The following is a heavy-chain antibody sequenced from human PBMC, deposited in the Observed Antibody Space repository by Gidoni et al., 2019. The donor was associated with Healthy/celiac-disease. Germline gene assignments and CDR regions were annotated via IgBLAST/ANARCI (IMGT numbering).Heavy chain of an antibody. Sequence: EVQLVESGGGLVPPGGSLRLSCAASGFTFSRYAMRWVRQAPGKGLEWVSAISGSGGSKYYADSVKGRFNIYRDNSKNTLYLQMNSRRAEDTAVYYCACRGAGYCSSTSCYTEVDYWGQGTLVTVSS. V-gene: IGHV3-23*04. D-gene: IGHD2-2*02. J-gene: IGHJ4*02. CDR1: GFTFSRYA. CDR2: ISGSGGSK. CDR3: ACRGAGYCSSTSCYTEVDY.